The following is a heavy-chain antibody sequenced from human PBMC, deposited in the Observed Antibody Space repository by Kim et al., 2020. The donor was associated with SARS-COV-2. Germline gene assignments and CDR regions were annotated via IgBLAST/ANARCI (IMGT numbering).Heavy chain of an antibody. CDR3: ARAYYDSSGYYYRYFDY. CDR2: IYYSGST. V-gene: IGHV4-30-4*01. D-gene: IGHD3-22*01. CDR1: GGSISSGDYY. J-gene: IGHJ4*02. Sequence: SETLSLTCTVSGGSISSGDYYWSWIRQPPGKGLEWIGYIYYSGSTYYNPSLKSRVTISVDTSKNQFSLKLSSVTAADTAVYYCARAYYDSSGYYYRYFDYWGQGTLVTVSS.